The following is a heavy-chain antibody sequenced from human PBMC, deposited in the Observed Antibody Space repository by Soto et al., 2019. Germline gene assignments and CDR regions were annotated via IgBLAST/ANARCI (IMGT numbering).Heavy chain of an antibody. CDR3: ARDRAFAFDM. J-gene: IGHJ3*02. D-gene: IGHD3-10*01. Sequence: EVQLVESGGGLVQPGGSPRLSCAASGFSFSSFSMNWVRRAPGKGLEWISYISGSVSGTYYSDSVKGRFTISRDNAQNSLYLHMNGLRDEDTAVYYCARDRAFAFDMWGQGTLVTVSS. CDR2: ISGSVSGT. CDR1: GFSFSSFS. V-gene: IGHV3-48*02.